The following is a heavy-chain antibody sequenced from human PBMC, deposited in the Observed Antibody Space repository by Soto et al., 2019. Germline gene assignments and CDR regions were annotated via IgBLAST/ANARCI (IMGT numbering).Heavy chain of an antibody. CDR3: ASLGYCSSTSCYFFDY. CDR1: GYTFTGYY. CDR2: INPNSGGT. D-gene: IGHD2-2*01. Sequence: QVQLVQSGAEVKKPGASVKVSCKASGYTFTGYYMHWVRQAPGQGLEWMGWINPNSGGTNYAQKFQGLVKITEDESTNTAYMELSSLGSEDTAVYYCASLGYCSSTSCYFFDYWGQGTLVTVSS. J-gene: IGHJ4*02. V-gene: IGHV1-2*04.